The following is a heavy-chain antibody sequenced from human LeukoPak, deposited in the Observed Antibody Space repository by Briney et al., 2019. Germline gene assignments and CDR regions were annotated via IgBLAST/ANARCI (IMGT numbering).Heavy chain of an antibody. J-gene: IGHJ4*02. D-gene: IGHD3-10*01. V-gene: IGHV3-23*01. CDR2: ISGSGGST. CDR1: GFTFSSYG. Sequence: PGGSLRLSCAASGFTFSSYGMSWVRQAPGKGLEWVSAISGSGGSTYYADSVKGRFTISRDNSKNTLYLQMNSLRAEDTAVYYCAKVWFGELIGNFDYWGQGTLVTVSS. CDR3: AKVWFGELIGNFDY.